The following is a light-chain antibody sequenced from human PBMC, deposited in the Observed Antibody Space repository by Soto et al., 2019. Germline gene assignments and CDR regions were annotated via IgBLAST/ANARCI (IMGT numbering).Light chain of an antibody. CDR2: EVT. Sequence: QSALSQPPSASVSPGQSVTISCTGTSSDIGASTYVSWYQQHPGRAPNLIVYEVTKRPSGVPDRFSGSKSGNTASLTVSGLQADDDAEYYCSSYAGNNNLVFGGGTKLTVL. CDR1: SSDIGASTY. CDR3: SSYAGNNNLV. V-gene: IGLV2-8*01. J-gene: IGLJ3*02.